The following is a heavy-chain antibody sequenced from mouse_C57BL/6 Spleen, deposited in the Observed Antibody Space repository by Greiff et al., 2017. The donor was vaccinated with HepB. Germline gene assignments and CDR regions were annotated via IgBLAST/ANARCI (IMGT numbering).Heavy chain of an antibody. CDR2: IRNKANGYTT. J-gene: IGHJ4*01. CDR3: ARSGPRDYAMDY. V-gene: IGHV7-3*01. CDR1: GFTFTDYY. Sequence: EVQLVESGGGLVQPGGSLSLSCAASGFTFTDYYMSWVRQPPGKALEWLGFIRNKANGYTTEYSASVKGRFTISRDNSQSILYLQMNALRAEDSATYYCARSGPRDYAMDYWGQGTSVTVSS. D-gene: IGHD3-3*01.